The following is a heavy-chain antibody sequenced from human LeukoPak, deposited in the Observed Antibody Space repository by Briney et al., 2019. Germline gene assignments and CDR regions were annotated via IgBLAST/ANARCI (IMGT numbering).Heavy chain of an antibody. V-gene: IGHV4-39*01. D-gene: IGHD6-19*01. Sequence: PETLSLTCTVSGVSTTNGIYYWAWIRQPPGKGLEWIGSVHNVGSTYYNLSLRSRVTMSIDTSKNQFSLRLNSVTAADTAVYYCARHAEYNSGWHFYLDHWGQGILVTVSS. CDR1: GVSTTNGIYY. J-gene: IGHJ4*02. CDR3: ARHAEYNSGWHFYLDH. CDR2: VHNVGST.